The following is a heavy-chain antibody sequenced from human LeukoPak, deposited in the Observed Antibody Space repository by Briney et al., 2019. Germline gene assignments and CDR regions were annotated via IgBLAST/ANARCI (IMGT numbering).Heavy chain of an antibody. CDR1: GGSLSTYY. CDR2: FYYTGNS. V-gene: IGHV4-59*12. CDR3: VRRVAVRGFYGSDI. Sequence: PSETLSLTCTVSGGSLSTYYWTWIRQPPGKGLEWIGYFYYTGNSNYNPSLKSRVTMSLDTSKNQFSLKLTSVTAADTAVFYCVRRVAVRGFYGSDIWGQGAMVTVSS. D-gene: IGHD6-6*01. J-gene: IGHJ3*02.